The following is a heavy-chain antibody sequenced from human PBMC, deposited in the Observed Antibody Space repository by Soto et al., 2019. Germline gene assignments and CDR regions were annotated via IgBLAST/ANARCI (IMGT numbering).Heavy chain of an antibody. CDR3: ASAEYSSSPGDYYYYYGMDV. Sequence: PXESLTISRKGSGYSFTSYWIGLVRQMPGKGLEWMGIIYPGDSDTRYSPSFQGQVTISADKSISTAYLQWSSLKASDTAMYYCASAEYSSSPGDYYYYYGMDVWGQGTTVTVSS. CDR1: GYSFTSYW. V-gene: IGHV5-51*01. CDR2: IYPGDSDT. J-gene: IGHJ6*02. D-gene: IGHD6-6*01.